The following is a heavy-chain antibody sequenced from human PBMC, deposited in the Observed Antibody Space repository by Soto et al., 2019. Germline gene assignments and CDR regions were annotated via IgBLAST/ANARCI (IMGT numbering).Heavy chain of an antibody. CDR3: AGETDRYNWNYDYYYYYMDV. Sequence: SETLSLTCTVSGGSISSGGYYWSWIRQHPGKGLEWIGYIYYSGSTYYNPSLKSRVTISVDTSKNQFSLKLSSVTAADTAVYYCAGETDRYNWNYDYYYYYMDVWGKGTTVTVSS. CDR1: GGSISSGGYY. V-gene: IGHV4-31*03. D-gene: IGHD1-7*01. CDR2: IYYSGST. J-gene: IGHJ6*03.